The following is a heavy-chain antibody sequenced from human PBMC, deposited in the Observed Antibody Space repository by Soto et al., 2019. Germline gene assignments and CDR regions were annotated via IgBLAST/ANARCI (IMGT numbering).Heavy chain of an antibody. V-gene: IGHV2-5*02. CDR1: GFSLSSNGVG. CDR3: AHRSPYRGSWNSGWFDS. J-gene: IGHJ5*01. CDR2: IYWDNDK. D-gene: IGHD6-13*01. Sequence: SGPTLVNPPQTLTLTCRFSGFSLSSNGVGVGWIRQAPGKALEWLAFIYWDNDKYYSPSLKSRLSIIKDTSINQVFLIMTTVDPVDSATYYCAHRSPYRGSWNSGWFDSWGQGILVTVSS.